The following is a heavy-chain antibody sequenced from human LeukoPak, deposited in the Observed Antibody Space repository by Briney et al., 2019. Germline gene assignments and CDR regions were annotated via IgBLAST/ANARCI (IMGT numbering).Heavy chain of an antibody. CDR3: AKFSRSYCSSTSCSKYFDY. J-gene: IGHJ4*02. D-gene: IGHD2-2*01. V-gene: IGHV3-23*01. CDR2: ISVSVGNT. CDR1: GFTFSSYA. Sequence: PGGSLRLSCAASGFTFSSYAMSWLRQAPGKGLDWVSAISVSVGNTYYADSVKGRFTISRDNSKSTLYLQMNSLRAEDTAVYYCAKFSRSYCSSTSCSKYFDYWGQGILVTVSS.